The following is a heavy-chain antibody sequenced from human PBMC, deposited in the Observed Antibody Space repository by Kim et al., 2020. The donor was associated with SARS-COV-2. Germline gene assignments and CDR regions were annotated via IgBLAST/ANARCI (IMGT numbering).Heavy chain of an antibody. CDR2: IYPGDSDT. D-gene: IGHD6-19*01. CDR1: GYSFTSYW. CDR3: ARCLAGYYYYYGMDV. J-gene: IGHJ6*02. V-gene: IGHV5-51*01. Sequence: GESLKISCKGSGYSFTSYWIGWVRQMPGKGLEWMGIIYPGDSDTRYSPSFQGQVTISADKSISTAYLQWSSLKASDTAMYYCARCLAGYYYYYGMDVWGQGTTVTVSS.